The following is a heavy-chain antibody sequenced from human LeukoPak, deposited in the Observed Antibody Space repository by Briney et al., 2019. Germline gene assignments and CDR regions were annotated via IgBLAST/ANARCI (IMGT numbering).Heavy chain of an antibody. V-gene: IGHV3-7*01. J-gene: IGHJ2*01. CDR3: AKDQRQNGDHFWYFDL. CDR1: GFTFSNNW. D-gene: IGHD4-17*01. Sequence: GGSLRLSCAASGFTFSNNWMTWVRQAPGKGLEWVASVKKDASEKYYVGSVKGRFTISRDNSKNTLYLQMNSLRAEDTAVYYCAKDQRQNGDHFWYFDLWGRGTLVTVSS. CDR2: VKKDASEK.